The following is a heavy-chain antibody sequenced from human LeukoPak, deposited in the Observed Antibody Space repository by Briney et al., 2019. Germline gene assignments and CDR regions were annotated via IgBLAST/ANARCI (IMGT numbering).Heavy chain of an antibody. D-gene: IGHD3-10*01. CDR1: GGSISSSSYY. CDR2: IYYSGST. V-gene: IGHV4-39*01. J-gene: IGHJ4*02. CDR3: ARHVSLYGSGSYWVIDY. Sequence: SETLPLTCTVSGGSISSSSYYWGWIRQPPGKGLEWIGSIYYSGSTYYNPSLKSRVTISVDTSKNQFSLKLSSVTAADTAVYYCARHVSLYGSGSYWVIDYWGQGTLVTVSS.